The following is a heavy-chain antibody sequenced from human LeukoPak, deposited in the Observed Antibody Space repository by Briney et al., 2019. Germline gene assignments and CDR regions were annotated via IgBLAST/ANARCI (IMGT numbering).Heavy chain of an antibody. Sequence: SETLSLTCAVYGGSFSGYYWSWIRQPPGKGLEWIGEINHSGSTNYNPSLKSRVTISVDTSKNQFSLKLSSVTAADTAVYYCARVLGDYAHCFDYWGQGTPVTVSS. J-gene: IGHJ4*02. D-gene: IGHD4-17*01. CDR1: GGSFSGYY. CDR3: ARVLGDYAHCFDY. V-gene: IGHV4-34*01. CDR2: INHSGST.